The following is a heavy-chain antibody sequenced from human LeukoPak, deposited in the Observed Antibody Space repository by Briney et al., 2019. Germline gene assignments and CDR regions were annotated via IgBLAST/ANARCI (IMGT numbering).Heavy chain of an antibody. J-gene: IGHJ4*02. Sequence: SETLSLTCTVSGGSVSSSGYYWGWVRQPPGKGLEWIGSISYSGSTSYTPSLKSRVTISVDTSKNQFSLKMSSVTAADTAVYFCVRDLEHFDIDYWGQGALVTVSS. CDR3: VRDLEHFDIDY. V-gene: IGHV4-39*07. CDR2: ISYSGST. CDR1: GGSVSSSGYY. D-gene: IGHD1/OR15-1a*01.